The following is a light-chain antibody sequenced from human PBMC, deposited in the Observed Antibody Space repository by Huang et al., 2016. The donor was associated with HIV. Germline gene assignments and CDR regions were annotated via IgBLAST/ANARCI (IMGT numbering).Light chain of an antibody. V-gene: IGKV4-1*01. CDR2: WAS. CDR3: QQYYSSPLT. J-gene: IGKJ4*01. Sequence: DIVMTQSPDSLAVSLGARATINCKSSQSVLHHSNNKNYLAWYQQKPGQPPKLLFYWASTRESGVPDRFSGGGSGTDFTLAISSLQAEDVAVYYCQQYYSSPLTFGGGTKVEMK. CDR1: QSVLHHSNNKNY.